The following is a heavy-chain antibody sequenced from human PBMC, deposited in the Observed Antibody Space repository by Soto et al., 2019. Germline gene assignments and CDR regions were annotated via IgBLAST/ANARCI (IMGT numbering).Heavy chain of an antibody. D-gene: IGHD3-3*01. CDR1: GYPVTAYY. CDR3: ARGGGVGVAESAAFEM. CDR2: INPATGAA. Sequence: QLHLVQSGAVVKKPGASVTVSCSASGYPVTAYYMHWVRQAPGRGLEWMGGINPATGAAKYTQTFQGRVTMTRDTSTSTVFMELSGLPSEDTAVFYCARGGGVGVAESAAFEMWGQGTLVTVSS. J-gene: IGHJ3*02. V-gene: IGHV1-2*02.